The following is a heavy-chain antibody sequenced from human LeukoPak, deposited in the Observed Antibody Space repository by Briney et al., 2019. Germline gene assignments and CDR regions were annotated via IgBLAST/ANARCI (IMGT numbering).Heavy chain of an antibody. CDR3: AREIGGGPYYFDY. CDR2: IIPIFGTA. J-gene: IGHJ4*02. V-gene: IGHV1-69*13. CDR1: GGTFSSYA. Sequence: SVKVSCKASGGTFSSYAISWVRQAPGQGLEWMGGIIPIFGTANYAQKFQGRVTITADESTSTAYMELSSLTSEDTAVYYCAREIGGGPYYFDYWGQGTLVTVSS. D-gene: IGHD2/OR15-2a*01.